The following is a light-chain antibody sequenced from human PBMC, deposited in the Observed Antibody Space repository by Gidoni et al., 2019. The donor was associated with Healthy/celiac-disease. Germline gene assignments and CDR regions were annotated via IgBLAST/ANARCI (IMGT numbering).Light chain of an antibody. CDR3: QQSNSFPPT. CDR1: QCISSW. Sequence: DRLMTQSPSSVSASVGDRVTITCRASQCISSWLAWYQQKPGKAPKLLIYAASSLESGVPSRFSGSGSGTEFTLTISSLQPEDFAPYYCQQSNSFPPTFGQGTKVEIK. V-gene: IGKV1-12*01. J-gene: IGKJ1*01. CDR2: AAS.